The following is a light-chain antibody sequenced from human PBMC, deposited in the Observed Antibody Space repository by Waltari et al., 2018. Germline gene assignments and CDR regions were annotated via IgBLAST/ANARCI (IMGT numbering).Light chain of an antibody. CDR2: SAS. J-gene: IGKJ2*01. Sequence: EIVLTQSPGTVSLSPGERATLSCRASQSVGSSLAWFQQKPGQAPRLLIYSASSRATGIPDRFSGSGSGTDFTLTITRLEPGDFAVYYCQQYGSSPYTFGQGTKQEIK. V-gene: IGKV3-20*01. CDR1: QSVGSS. CDR3: QQYGSSPYT.